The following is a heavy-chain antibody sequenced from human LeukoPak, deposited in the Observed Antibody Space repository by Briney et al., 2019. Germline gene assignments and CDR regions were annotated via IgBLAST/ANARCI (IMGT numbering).Heavy chain of an antibody. CDR1: GFTVSSYG. Sequence: PGGTLRLSCAASGFTVSSYGMSWVRQAPGKGLEWVSAISGSGGSTYYADSVKGRFTISRDNSKNTLYLQMNSLRAEDTAVYYCAKDPAMLPGGVIDFDYWGQGTLVTVSS. D-gene: IGHD3-10*01. CDR3: AKDPAMLPGGVIDFDY. V-gene: IGHV3-23*01. CDR2: ISGSGGST. J-gene: IGHJ4*02.